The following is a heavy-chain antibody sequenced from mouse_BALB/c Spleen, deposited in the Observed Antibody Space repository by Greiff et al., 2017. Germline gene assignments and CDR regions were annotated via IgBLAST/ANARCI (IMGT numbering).Heavy chain of an antibody. J-gene: IGHJ4*01. D-gene: IGHD2-1*01. CDR2: INPSTGYT. CDR3: ARAYGNYVRYYAMDY. Sequence: QVQLQQSGAELAKPGASVKMSCKASGYTFTSYWMHWVKQRPGQGLDWIGYINPSTGYTEYNQKFKDKATLTADKSSSTAYMQLSSLTSEDSAVYYCARAYGNYVRYYAMDYWGQGTSVTVSS. CDR1: GYTFTSYW. V-gene: IGHV1-7*01.